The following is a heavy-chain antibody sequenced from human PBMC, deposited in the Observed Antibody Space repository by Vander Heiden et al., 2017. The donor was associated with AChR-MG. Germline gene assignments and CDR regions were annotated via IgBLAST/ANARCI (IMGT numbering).Heavy chain of an antibody. V-gene: IGHV1-69*01. J-gene: IGHJ3*02. Sequence: QVQLVQSGAEVKKPGSSVKVSCKASGGTFSSYAISWVRQAPGQGLEWMGGIIPIFGTANYAQKFQGRVTITADESTSTAYMELSSLRSEDTAVYYCARDVGRFLESPKGAFDIWGQGTMVTVSS. CDR3: ARDVGRFLESPKGAFDI. D-gene: IGHD3-3*01. CDR2: IIPIFGTA. CDR1: GGTFSSYA.